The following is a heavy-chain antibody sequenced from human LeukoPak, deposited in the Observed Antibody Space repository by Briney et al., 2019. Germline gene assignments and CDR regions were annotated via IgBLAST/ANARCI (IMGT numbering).Heavy chain of an antibody. CDR3: ARGRPVVNYFDY. J-gene: IGHJ4*02. CDR1: GFTFNNYA. V-gene: IGHV3-48*02. Sequence: GGSLRLSCAGSGFTFNNYAMSWVRQAPGKGLELVSYISSISTIYYADSVKGRFTISRDSATNSLYLQINSLRDEDTAVYYCARGRPVVNYFDYWGQGTLVTVSS. CDR2: ISSISTI. D-gene: IGHD2-15*01.